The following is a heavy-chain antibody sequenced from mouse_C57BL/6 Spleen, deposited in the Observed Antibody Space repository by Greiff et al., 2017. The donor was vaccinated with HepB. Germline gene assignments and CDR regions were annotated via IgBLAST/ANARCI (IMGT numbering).Heavy chain of an antibody. D-gene: IGHD2-12*01. CDR2: IYPGDGDT. J-gene: IGHJ2*01. V-gene: IGHV1-82*01. CDR3: ARYDGGYFDY. CDR1: GYAFSSSW. Sequence: VHLVESGPELVKPGASVKISCKASGYAFSSSWMNWVKQRPGKGLEWIGRIYPGDGDTNYNGKFKGKATLTADKSSSTAYMQLSSLTSEDSAVYFCARYDGGYFDYWGQGTTLTVSS.